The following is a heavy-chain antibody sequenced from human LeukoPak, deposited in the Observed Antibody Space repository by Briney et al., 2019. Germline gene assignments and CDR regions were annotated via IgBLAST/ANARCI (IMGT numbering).Heavy chain of an antibody. CDR1: GGSISSSSHY. D-gene: IGHD4-23*01. CDR3: ARRVVIRNYFGY. Sequence: PSETLSLTCTVSGGSISSSSHYWGWFRQSPGKGLEWIGNIYYSGSTSYNPSLKSRVTISVDTSKSQFSLKLGSVTAADTAMYYCARRVVIRNYFGYWGQGALVTVSS. V-gene: IGHV4-39*01. CDR2: IYYSGST. J-gene: IGHJ4*02.